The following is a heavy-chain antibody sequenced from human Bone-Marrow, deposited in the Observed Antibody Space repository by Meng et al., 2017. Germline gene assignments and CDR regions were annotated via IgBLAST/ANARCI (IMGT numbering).Heavy chain of an antibody. CDR2: IGTLADT. J-gene: IGHJ4*02. V-gene: IGHV3-13*01. Sequence: GESLKISCAGSGFTFSRYDMHWVRLVTGKGLEWVSGIGTLADTYYADSVKGRFTISRDNSKNTLYLQMNSLRAEDTAVYYCAKAPFIAVAGGGHYWGQGTLVTVSS. D-gene: IGHD6-19*01. CDR1: GFTFSRYD. CDR3: AKAPFIAVAGGGHY.